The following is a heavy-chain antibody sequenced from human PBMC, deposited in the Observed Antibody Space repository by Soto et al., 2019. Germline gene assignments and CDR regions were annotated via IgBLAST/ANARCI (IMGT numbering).Heavy chain of an antibody. D-gene: IGHD4-17*01. V-gene: IGHV5-51*01. CDR1: GYTFTIYW. CDR2: IYPSDSDT. J-gene: IGHJ4*02. Sequence: GESLKISCQVSGYTFTIYWIGWVRQMPGKGLEWMGIIYPSDSDTRYSPSFQGQVTISADQSINAAYLQWDSLKASDTAIYYCARPANTVADHFDLWGQGTPVTVSS. CDR3: ARPANTVADHFDL.